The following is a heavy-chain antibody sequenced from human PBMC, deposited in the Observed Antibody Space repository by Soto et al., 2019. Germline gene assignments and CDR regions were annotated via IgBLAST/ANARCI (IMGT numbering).Heavy chain of an antibody. CDR3: TTEDCSSTSCPMGF. CDR1: GFTFSNAW. Sequence: GGSLRLSCAASGFTFSNAWMSLVRQAPGKGLEWVGRIKSKTDGGTTDYAAPVKGRFTISRDDSKNTLYLQMNSLKTEDTAVYYCTTEDCSSTSCPMGFWGEGTLGTVSS. V-gene: IGHV3-15*01. J-gene: IGHJ4*02. CDR2: IKSKTDGGTT. D-gene: IGHD2-2*01.